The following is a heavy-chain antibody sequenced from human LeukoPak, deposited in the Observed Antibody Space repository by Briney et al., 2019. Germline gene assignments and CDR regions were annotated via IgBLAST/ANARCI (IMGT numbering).Heavy chain of an antibody. CDR1: GASLSSSSYY. CDR2: IYYSGST. CDR3: ARHPGAITIFGVVSPKGYYYMDV. Sequence: PSETLSLTCTVSGASLSSSSYYWGWIRQPPGKGLEWIGTIYYSGSTYYNPSLKSRVTISVDTSKNQFSLKLSSVTAADTAVYYCARHPGAITIFGVVSPKGYYYMDVWGKGTTVTVSS. D-gene: IGHD3-3*01. J-gene: IGHJ6*03. V-gene: IGHV4-39*01.